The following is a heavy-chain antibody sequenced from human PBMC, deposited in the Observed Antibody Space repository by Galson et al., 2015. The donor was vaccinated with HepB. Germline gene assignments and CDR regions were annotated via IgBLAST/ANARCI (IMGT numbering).Heavy chain of an antibody. CDR1: GYTFTGYY. CDR2: INPNSGGT. CDR3: ATGLSYDFGSYFDY. V-gene: IGHV1-2*02. D-gene: IGHD3-3*01. Sequence: SVKVSCKASGYTFTGYYMHWVRQAPGQGLEWMGWINPNSGGTNYAQKFQGRVTMTRDTSISTAYMELSRPRSDDTAVYYCATGLSYDFGSYFDYRGQGTLVTASS. J-gene: IGHJ4*02.